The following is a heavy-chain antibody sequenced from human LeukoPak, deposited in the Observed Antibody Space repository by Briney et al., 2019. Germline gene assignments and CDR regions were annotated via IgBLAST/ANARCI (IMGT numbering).Heavy chain of an antibody. J-gene: IGHJ4*02. V-gene: IGHV3-23*01. Sequence: VQPGGSLTLPCAASGFTFSTYAMGWVRPAPGEGLRWVSSISGNGVTTYYADSVKGRFTISRDNSKNTLYLQMNSLRAEDTALYYCAKALYGGNTVWGQGTLVTVSS. CDR3: AKALYGGNTV. CDR2: ISGNGVTT. D-gene: IGHD4-23*01. CDR1: GFTFSTYA.